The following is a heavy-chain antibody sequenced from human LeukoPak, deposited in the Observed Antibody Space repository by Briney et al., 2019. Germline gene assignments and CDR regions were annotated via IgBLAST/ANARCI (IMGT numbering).Heavy chain of an antibody. CDR3: AGFFYDESHDAFDL. J-gene: IGHJ3*01. V-gene: IGHV1-69*13. CDR2: IIPIYGSA. CDR1: GGGVTFTSRA. Sequence: SVNVSCMASGGGVTFTSRASTWVREAPGQGLEWMAGIIPIYGSASYAQKFQGRVTVTSDESTRTVYMELSSLRSEDTAVYYCAGFFYDESHDAFDLWGQGTMVTVSS. D-gene: IGHD2/OR15-2a*01.